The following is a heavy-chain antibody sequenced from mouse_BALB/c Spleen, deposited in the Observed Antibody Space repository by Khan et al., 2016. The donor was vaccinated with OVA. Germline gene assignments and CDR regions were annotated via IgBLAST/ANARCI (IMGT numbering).Heavy chain of an antibody. J-gene: IGHJ2*01. D-gene: IGHD1-1*01. V-gene: IGHV3-2*02. CDR2: ISYSGVT. Sequence: EVQLQESGPGLVKPSQSLSLTCTVTGYSITSGYAWNWIRQFPGNKLEWMGYISYSGVTCYTPSLKSRISLTRDTSKNQFFLQLNSVTTEDTATYYCARGNYYGYYFDYWGQGTTLTGSS. CDR3: ARGNYYGYYFDY. CDR1: GYSITSGYA.